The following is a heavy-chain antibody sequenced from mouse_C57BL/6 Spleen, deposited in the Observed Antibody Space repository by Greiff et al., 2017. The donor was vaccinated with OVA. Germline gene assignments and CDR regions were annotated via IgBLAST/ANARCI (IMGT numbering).Heavy chain of an antibody. CDR3: ARDVYYFDY. J-gene: IGHJ2*01. V-gene: IGHV1-59*01. CDR1: GYTFTSYW. Sequence: VQLQQSGAELVRPGTSVKLSCKASGYTFTSYWMHWVKQRPGQGLEWIGVIDPSDSYTNYNQKFKGKATLTVDTSSSTAYMQLSSLTSEDSAVYYCARDVYYFDYWGQGTTLTVSS. CDR2: IDPSDSYT.